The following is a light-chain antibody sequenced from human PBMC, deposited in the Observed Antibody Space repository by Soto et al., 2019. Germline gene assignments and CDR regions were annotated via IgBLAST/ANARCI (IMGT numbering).Light chain of an antibody. CDR1: QTISSW. CDR2: KAS. CDR3: QHYYSYSEA. Sequence: DIQMTQSPSTLSGSVGDRVTITCRASQTISSWLAWYQQKPGKAPKHLIYKASTLKSGVPSRFSGSGSGTEFTLTISSLQPDDFATYYCQHYYSYSEAFGQGTKVELK. J-gene: IGKJ1*01. V-gene: IGKV1-5*03.